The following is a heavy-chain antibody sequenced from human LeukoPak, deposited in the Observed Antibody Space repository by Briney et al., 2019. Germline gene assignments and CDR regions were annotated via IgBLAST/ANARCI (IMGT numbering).Heavy chain of an antibody. CDR3: ARGRSSSWSGY. V-gene: IGHV3-74*01. J-gene: IGHJ4*02. Sequence: GGSLRLSCAASGFIFSSYWMHWVRQAPGKGLVWVSRIHSDGSGKTYADSVKGRFTISRDNAKNTLYLQMTGLRDEDAAVYYCARGRSSSWSGYWCQGTVITVSS. D-gene: IGHD6-13*01. CDR1: GFIFSSYW. CDR2: IHSDGSGK.